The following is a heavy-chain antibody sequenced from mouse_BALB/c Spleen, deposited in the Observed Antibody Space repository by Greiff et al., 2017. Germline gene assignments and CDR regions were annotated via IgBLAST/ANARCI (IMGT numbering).Heavy chain of an antibody. CDR3: ARPYYYGSSPWFAY. Sequence: VQLQQSGAELVKPGASVKLSCTASGFNIKDTYMHWVKQRPEQGLEWIGRIDPANGNTKYDPKFQGKATITADTSSNTAYLQLSSLTSEDTAVYYCARPYYYGSSPWFAYWGQGTLVTVSA. V-gene: IGHV14-3*02. J-gene: IGHJ3*01. CDR1: GFNIKDTY. D-gene: IGHD1-1*01. CDR2: IDPANGNT.